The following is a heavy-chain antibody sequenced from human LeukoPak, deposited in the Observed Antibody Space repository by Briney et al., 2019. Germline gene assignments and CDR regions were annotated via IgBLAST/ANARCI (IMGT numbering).Heavy chain of an antibody. Sequence: TSQTLSLTCTVSGGSISSGSYYWSWIRQPAGKGLEWIGRIYTSGSTNYNPSLKSRVTISVDTSKNQFSLKLSSVTAADTAVYYCARGRQDRYDILTGYSMSFDYWGQGTLVTVSS. J-gene: IGHJ4*02. CDR3: ARGRQDRYDILTGYSMSFDY. V-gene: IGHV4-61*02. CDR2: IYTSGST. CDR1: GGSISSGSYY. D-gene: IGHD3-9*01.